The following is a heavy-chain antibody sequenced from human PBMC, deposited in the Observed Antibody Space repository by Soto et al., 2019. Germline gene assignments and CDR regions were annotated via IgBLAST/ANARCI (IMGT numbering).Heavy chain of an antibody. CDR1: GFTFSNYG. J-gene: IGHJ6*02. CDR3: AKDEVSREYYGPSLDV. CDR2: IWYDGTGQ. V-gene: IGHV3-33*03. D-gene: IGHD4-17*01. Sequence: QVQLVESGGGLVQPGRSLRLSCVVSGFTFSNYGMHWVRQAPGKGLEWVADIWYDGTGQRYAGSVQGRFTISRDNSKNTLYLQINSLRVEDTAVYYCAKDEVSREYYGPSLDVWGQGTTVTVSS.